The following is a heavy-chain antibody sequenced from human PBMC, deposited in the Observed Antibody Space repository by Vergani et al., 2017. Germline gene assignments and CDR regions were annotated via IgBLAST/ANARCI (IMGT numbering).Heavy chain of an antibody. V-gene: IGHV3-23*01. CDR1: GFTFSSYV. D-gene: IGHD2-8*01. Sequence: EVQLLESGGGLVQRGGSLSLSCVASGFTFSSYVMSWVRQAPGEGLEWVSAISGSGGSTYYADSVKGRFTISRDSSKNTLYLQMNSVRAEDTAVYYCAKDSEDIVLMVLVDYGGQGTLVTVSS. J-gene: IGHJ4*02. CDR2: ISGSGGST. CDR3: AKDSEDIVLMVLVDY.